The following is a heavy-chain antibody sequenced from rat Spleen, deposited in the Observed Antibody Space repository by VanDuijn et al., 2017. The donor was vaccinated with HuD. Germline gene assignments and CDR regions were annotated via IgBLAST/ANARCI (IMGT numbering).Heavy chain of an antibody. CDR1: GFSLTNYH. J-gene: IGHJ4*01. CDR2: ISYEGRST. CDR3: ARPDSSLYVMDA. D-gene: IGHD1-2*01. Sequence: VQLKESGPGLVQPSQTLSLTCTVSGFSLTNYHVSWVRQAPKKGLEWVASISYEGRSTYYGDSVKGRFTISRDNAKSTLYLQMNSLRSEDTATYYCARPDSSLYVMDAWGQGASVTVSS. V-gene: IGHV5-22*01.